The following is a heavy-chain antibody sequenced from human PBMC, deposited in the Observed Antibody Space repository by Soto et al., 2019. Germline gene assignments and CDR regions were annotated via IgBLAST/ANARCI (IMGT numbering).Heavy chain of an antibody. D-gene: IGHD4-17*01. CDR1: GYTFTSYG. Sequence: ASVKVSCKASGYTFTSYGISCVRQAPGQGLEWXGWXXAXNGNXNXXXXXPGRVTMTTDTSTSTAYMELRSLRSDDKAVYYCAREGYGDYGKPFDYWGHGTLVTV. CDR3: AREGYGDYGKPFDY. J-gene: IGHJ4*01. V-gene: IGHV1-18*01. CDR2: XXAXNGNX.